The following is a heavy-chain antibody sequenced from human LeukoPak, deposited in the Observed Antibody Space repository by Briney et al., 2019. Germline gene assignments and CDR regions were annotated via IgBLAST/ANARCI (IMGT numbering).Heavy chain of an antibody. D-gene: IGHD2-8*01. J-gene: IGHJ4*02. CDR2: IIPIFGTA. V-gene: IGHV1-69*05. Sequence: SAKVSCKASGGTFSSYAISWVRQAPGQGLEWMGRIIPIFGTANYAQRFQGRVTITTDESTSTAYMELSSLRSEDTAVYYCARGYTGIVLMNWGQGTLVTVSS. CDR3: ARGYTGIVLMN. CDR1: GGTFSSYA.